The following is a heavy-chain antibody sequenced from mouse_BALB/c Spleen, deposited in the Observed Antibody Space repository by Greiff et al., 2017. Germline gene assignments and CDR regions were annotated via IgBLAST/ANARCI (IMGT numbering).Heavy chain of an antibody. CDR3: ASPTHYSGRAMDY. CDR1: GFNIKDTY. D-gene: IGHD1-1*01. CDR2: IDPANGNT. V-gene: IGHV14-3*02. J-gene: IGHJ4*01. Sequence: EVQLQQSGAELVKPGASVKLSCTASGFNIKDTYMHWVKQRPEQGLEWIGRIDPANGNTKYDPKFQGKATITADTSSNTAYLQLSSLTSEDTAVYYCASPTHYSGRAMDYWGQGTSVTVSS.